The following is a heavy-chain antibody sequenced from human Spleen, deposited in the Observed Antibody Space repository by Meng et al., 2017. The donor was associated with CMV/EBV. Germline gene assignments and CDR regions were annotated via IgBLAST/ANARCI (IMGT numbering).Heavy chain of an antibody. J-gene: IGHJ4*02. Sequence: GESLKISCAASGFTFSSYSMNWVRQAPGKGLEWVSSISSSSSYIYYADSVKGRFTISRDNAKNSLYLQMSSLRAEDTAVYYCARDEIIMIRGVMGYWGQGTLVTVS. CDR3: ARDEIIMIRGVMGY. CDR2: ISSSSSYI. D-gene: IGHD3-10*01. CDR1: GFTFSSYS. V-gene: IGHV3-21*01.